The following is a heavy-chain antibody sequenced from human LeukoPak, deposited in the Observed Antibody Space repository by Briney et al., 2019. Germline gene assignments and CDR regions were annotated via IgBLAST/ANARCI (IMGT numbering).Heavy chain of an antibody. D-gene: IGHD5-24*01. CDR1: GFTFSSYA. J-gene: IGHJ4*02. CDR2: ISGSGGST. Sequence: GGSLRLSCAASGFTFSSYAMSWVRQAPGKGLEWVSAISGSGGSTYYADSVKGRFTISRDDAKNSLFLQMNTLRVDDTAIYYCARDGDGYKSTPFDYWGQGTLVTVSS. CDR3: ARDGDGYKSTPFDY. V-gene: IGHV3-23*01.